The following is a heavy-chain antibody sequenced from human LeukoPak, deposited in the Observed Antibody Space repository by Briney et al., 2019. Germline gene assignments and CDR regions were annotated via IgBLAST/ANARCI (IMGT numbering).Heavy chain of an antibody. J-gene: IGHJ4*02. D-gene: IGHD3-22*01. CDR3: ARDFHRRLYDSSGYYPY. Sequence: GGTLRLSCAASGFTFSSYGMSWVRQAPGKGLEWVSAISGSGGSTYYADSVKGRFTISRDNAKNSLYLQMNSLRAEDTAVYYCARDFHRRLYDSSGYYPYWGQGTLVTVSS. CDR2: ISGSGGST. V-gene: IGHV3-23*01. CDR1: GFTFSSYG.